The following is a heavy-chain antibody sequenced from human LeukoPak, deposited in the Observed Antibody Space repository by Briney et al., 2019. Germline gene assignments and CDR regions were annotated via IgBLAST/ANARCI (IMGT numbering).Heavy chain of an antibody. V-gene: IGHV1-18*01. Sequence: ASVKVSCKASGYTFTSYGLAWVRQAPGQGLEWIGWNSPYNGNADYAQDLQGRVTMTTDTSTSTAYMELRSLRSDDTGVYYCVRDGYVDLWGRGTLVTVSS. CDR3: VRDGYVDL. CDR1: GYTFTSYG. CDR2: NSPYNGNA. D-gene: IGHD6-13*01. J-gene: IGHJ2*01.